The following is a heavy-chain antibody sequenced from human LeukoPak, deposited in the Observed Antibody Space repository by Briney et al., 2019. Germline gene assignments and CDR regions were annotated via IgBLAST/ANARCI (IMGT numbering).Heavy chain of an antibody. J-gene: IGHJ4*02. Sequence: GASVKVSCKASGYTFTSYDINWVRQATGQGLEWMGWMNPNSGNTGYAQKFQGRVTMTRNTSISTAYMELSSLRSEDTAVYYCAGGIAVADDYFDYWGQGTLVTVSP. D-gene: IGHD6-19*01. V-gene: IGHV1-8*01. CDR1: GYTFTSYD. CDR3: AGGIAVADDYFDY. CDR2: MNPNSGNT.